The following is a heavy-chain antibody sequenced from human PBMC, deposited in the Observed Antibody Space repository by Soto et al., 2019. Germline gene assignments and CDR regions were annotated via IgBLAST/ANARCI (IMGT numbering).Heavy chain of an antibody. Sequence: VESLKISCKGSGYSFSSYWIGWVRQVPGKGLEWMGIIYPGDSDTTYSPSFQGQVTISADKSISTAYLQWSSLKASDTAIYYCARRVTLRGYRHTIDYWGQGTLVTVSS. J-gene: IGHJ4*02. D-gene: IGHD5-18*01. CDR2: IYPGDSDT. CDR1: GYSFSSYW. V-gene: IGHV5-51*01. CDR3: ARRVTLRGYRHTIDY.